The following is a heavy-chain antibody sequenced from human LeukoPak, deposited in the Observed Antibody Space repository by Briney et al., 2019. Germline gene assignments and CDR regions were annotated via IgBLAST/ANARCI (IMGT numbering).Heavy chain of an antibody. CDR3: AREFYGVDS. V-gene: IGHV3-7*01. CDR1: GFTFSSYW. Sequence: PGGSLRLSCAASGFTFSSYWMNWVRQAPGKGLEWVANIKQDESRKNYVDSVKGRFTISRDNAENSLYLQMNSLRGEDTAVYYCAREFYGVDSWGQGILVTVSS. J-gene: IGHJ4*02. D-gene: IGHD4-17*01. CDR2: IKQDESRK.